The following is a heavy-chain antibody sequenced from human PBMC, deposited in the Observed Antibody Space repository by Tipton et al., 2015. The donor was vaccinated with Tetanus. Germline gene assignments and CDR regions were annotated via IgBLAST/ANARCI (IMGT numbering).Heavy chain of an antibody. Sequence: TLSLTCAVSGGSIRSGDYSWNWIRQPPGKGLEWLAYVSYSGRTNSNHFLKSRITVSQDPSKNQFSLRLASVTAADTAVYYRARANNEFPKKGPFDSWGQGSLVIVSS. CDR1: GGSIRSGDYS. CDR2: VSYSGRT. V-gene: IGHV4-61*08. CDR3: ARANNEFPKKGPFDS. J-gene: IGHJ4*02. D-gene: IGHD1-1*01.